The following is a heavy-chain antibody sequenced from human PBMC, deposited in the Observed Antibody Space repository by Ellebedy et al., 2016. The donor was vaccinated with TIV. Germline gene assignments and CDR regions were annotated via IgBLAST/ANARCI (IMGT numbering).Heavy chain of an antibody. D-gene: IGHD5-12*01. CDR2: FYSSGYT. Sequence: MPSETLSLTCTVSGVSISSTSYYWGWIRQSPGKGLEWIGSFYSSGYTYYNPSHKSRVTISVDTSKNQFSLKLSSVTAADTAVYYCARDLLGGYSDYDLSAWDYWGQGSLVTVSS. J-gene: IGHJ4*02. V-gene: IGHV4-39*07. CDR1: GVSISSTSYY. CDR3: ARDLLGGYSDYDLSAWDY.